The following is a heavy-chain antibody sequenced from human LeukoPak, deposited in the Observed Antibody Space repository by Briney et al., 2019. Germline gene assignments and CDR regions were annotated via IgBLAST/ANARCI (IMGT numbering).Heavy chain of an antibody. D-gene: IGHD3-3*01. CDR1: GGSFSGYY. CDR3: ASLTYYDFWSGYYVFDY. V-gene: IGHV4-34*01. J-gene: IGHJ4*02. Sequence: ASETLSLTCAVYGGSFSGYYWSWIRQPPGKGLEWIGEINHSGSTNYNPSLKSRVTISVDTSKNQFSLKLSSVTAADTAVYYCASLTYYDFWSGYYVFDYWGQGTLVTVSS. CDR2: INHSGST.